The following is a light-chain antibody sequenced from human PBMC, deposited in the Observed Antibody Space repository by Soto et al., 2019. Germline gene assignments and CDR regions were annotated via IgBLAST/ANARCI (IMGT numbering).Light chain of an antibody. CDR1: QSLLHSDGHYY. Sequence: DIVMIQSPLSLPVTPGEPASISCRSSQSLLHSDGHYYVDWYVQKPVESPQLLIYLGSNRASGVPDRFSASGSGTDFTLKISRVEAEDVGVYYCMQGIQNPLTFGGGTKVEIK. V-gene: IGKV2-28*01. J-gene: IGKJ4*01. CDR2: LGS. CDR3: MQGIQNPLT.